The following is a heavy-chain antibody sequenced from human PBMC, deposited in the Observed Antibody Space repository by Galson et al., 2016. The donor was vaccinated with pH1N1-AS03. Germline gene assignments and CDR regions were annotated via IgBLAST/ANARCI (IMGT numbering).Heavy chain of an antibody. Sequence: SLRLSCAASGFIFSSDWMHWVRQVPGKGLVWVSRITSDGSSISYADAVKGRFTTSRDNAKNTLYLQMNSLRAEDTAGYQCARAMYTSGWYGMDVWGQGTTGTVSS. J-gene: IGHJ6*02. V-gene: IGHV3-74*01. CDR3: ARAMYTSGWYGMDV. CDR2: ITSDGSSI. CDR1: GFIFSSDW. D-gene: IGHD6-19*01.